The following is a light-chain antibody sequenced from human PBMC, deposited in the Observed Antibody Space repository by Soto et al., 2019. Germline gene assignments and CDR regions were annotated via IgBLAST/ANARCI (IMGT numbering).Light chain of an antibody. J-gene: IGKJ1*01. CDR3: QNYNGAPWT. CDR1: QGISTY. CDR2: AAS. Sequence: DIQMTQSPSSLSASVGDRVTITCRASQGISTYLVWYQQKPGTVPKLLIFAASTLQSGVPSRFSGSGSGTDFTLTICSLQPEDVATYYCQNYNGAPWTFGQGTKVDI. V-gene: IGKV1-27*01.